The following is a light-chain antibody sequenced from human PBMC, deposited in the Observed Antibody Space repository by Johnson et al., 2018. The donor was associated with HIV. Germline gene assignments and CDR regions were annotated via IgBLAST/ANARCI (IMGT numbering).Light chain of an antibody. V-gene: IGLV1-51*01. Sequence: QSVLTQPPSVSAAPGQKVTISCSGSSSNIGNNYVSWYQQLPGTAPKLLIYDNNKRPSGIPDRFSGSKSGTSATMGITELQTGDEADYYCGTWDSSLSAGVVYVFVTGTKVTVL. CDR3: GTWDSSLSAGVVYV. J-gene: IGLJ1*01. CDR1: SSNIGNNY. CDR2: DNN.